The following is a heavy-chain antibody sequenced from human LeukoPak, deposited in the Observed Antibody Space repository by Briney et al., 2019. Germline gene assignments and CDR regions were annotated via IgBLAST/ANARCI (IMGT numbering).Heavy chain of an antibody. CDR1: RHAISTGYY. Sequence: SETLSLTCAVSRHAISTGYYWGWVRQPPGKGLEWIGIVYHTGSTYYKPSLRSRVTVSIDKSKNHFYLKLSSVTAADTAVYYCARDPIHRDDYNAEWGQGVLVSVSS. D-gene: IGHD5-24*01. J-gene: IGHJ4*02. CDR3: ARDPIHRDDYNAE. CDR2: VYHTGST. V-gene: IGHV4-38-2*02.